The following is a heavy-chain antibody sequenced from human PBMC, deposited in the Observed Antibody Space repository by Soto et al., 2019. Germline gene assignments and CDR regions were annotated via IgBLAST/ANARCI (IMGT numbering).Heavy chain of an antibody. Sequence: TMSLTCTGAGGYISSGGYYWSWIRQHPGKGLEWIGYIYYIGITYYNPSLKSRVTISVDTSKSQFSLKVLSVTAADTAVYYCARQSQRNDDDLFGPLGQRTLVTGSS. J-gene: IGHJ5*02. CDR1: GGYISSGGYY. D-gene: IGHD1-1*01. CDR2: IYYIGIT. CDR3: ARQSQRNDDDLFGP. V-gene: IGHV4-31*03.